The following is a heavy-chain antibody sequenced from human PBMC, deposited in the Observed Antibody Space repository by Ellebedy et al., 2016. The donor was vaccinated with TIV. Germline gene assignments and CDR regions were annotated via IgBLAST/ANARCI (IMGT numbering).Heavy chain of an antibody. J-gene: IGHJ4*02. Sequence: GESLKISXAASGFTFSSYSMNWVRQAPGKGLEWVSYISSSGSTIYYADSVKGRFTISRDNAKNSLYLQMNSLRAEDTAVYYCARFGGGYCFDYWGQGTLVTVSS. CDR1: GFTFSSYS. CDR2: ISSSGSTI. D-gene: IGHD3-22*01. CDR3: ARFGGGYCFDY. V-gene: IGHV3-48*04.